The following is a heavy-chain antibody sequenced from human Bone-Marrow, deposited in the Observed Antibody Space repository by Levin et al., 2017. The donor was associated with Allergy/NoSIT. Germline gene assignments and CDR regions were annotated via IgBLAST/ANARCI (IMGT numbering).Heavy chain of an antibody. CDR1: GFNFRDYE. V-gene: IGHV3-48*03. D-gene: IGHD6-6*01. CDR2: IGTGGRTI. CDR3: ARDPDYSTASGDYGLDG. Sequence: GGSLRLSCVASGFNFRDYEMNWVRQAPGKGLEWVSYIGTGGRTIYYADSVKGRFTISRDNAKNSLYLQMNSLRVEDKGVYYCARDPDYSTASGDYGLDGWGQGTTVTVSS. J-gene: IGHJ6*02.